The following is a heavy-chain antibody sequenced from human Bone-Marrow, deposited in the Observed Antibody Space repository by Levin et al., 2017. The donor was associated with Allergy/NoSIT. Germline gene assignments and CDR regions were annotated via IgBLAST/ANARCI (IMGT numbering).Heavy chain of an antibody. CDR2: IKSKTDGGTT. J-gene: IGHJ6*02. D-gene: IGHD2-8*01. V-gene: IGHV3-15*01. Sequence: GGSLRLSCAASGFTFSNAWMSWVRQAPGKGLEWVGRIKSKTDGGTTDYAAPVKGRFTISRDDSKNTLYLQMNSLKTEDTAVYYCTTDYIQGILYRQAPHYYYGMDVWGQGTTVTVSS. CDR3: TTDYIQGILYRQAPHYYYGMDV. CDR1: GFTFSNAW.